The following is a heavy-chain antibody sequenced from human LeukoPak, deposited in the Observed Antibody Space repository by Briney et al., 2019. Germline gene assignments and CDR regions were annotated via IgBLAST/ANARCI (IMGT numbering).Heavy chain of an antibody. V-gene: IGHV4-34*01. Sequence: SETLSLTCAVYGGSFSGYYWSWIRQPPGKGLGWIGEINHSGSTNYNPSLKSRVTISVDTSKDQFSLKLSSVTAADTAVYYCARSQGDCSSTSCYAVDYWGQGTLVTVSS. CDR2: INHSGST. D-gene: IGHD2-2*01. CDR3: ARSQGDCSSTSCYAVDY. CDR1: GGSFSGYY. J-gene: IGHJ4*02.